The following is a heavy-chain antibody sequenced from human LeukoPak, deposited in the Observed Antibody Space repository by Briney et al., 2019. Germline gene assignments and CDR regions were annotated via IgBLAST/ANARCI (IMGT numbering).Heavy chain of an antibody. Sequence: ASVKVSCKASGYTFTSYDINWVRQATGQGVEWMGWMNTNSGNTGYVQKFQGRVTITRNTSISTAYMELSSLRSEDTAVYYCARGPFYYYYYYMDGWGKGTTVTVS. V-gene: IGHV1-8*03. CDR2: MNTNSGNT. CDR1: GYTFTSYD. CDR3: ARGPFYYYYYYMDG. J-gene: IGHJ6*03.